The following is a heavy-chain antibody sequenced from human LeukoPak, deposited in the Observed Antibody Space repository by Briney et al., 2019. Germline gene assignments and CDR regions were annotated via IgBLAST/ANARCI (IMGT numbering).Heavy chain of an antibody. V-gene: IGHV1-69*13. CDR3: ARWVGDSSAWYPALFDH. CDR2: IIPISGTA. Sequence: SVKVSCKASGGTFSNHAISWVRQAPGQGLEWMGVIIPISGTANYAQKFQGRVTITADASTSTVYMELSSLTSDDTAVYYCARWVGDSSAWYPALFDHWGQGTLVTVSS. D-gene: IGHD6-13*01. CDR1: GGTFSNHA. J-gene: IGHJ4*02.